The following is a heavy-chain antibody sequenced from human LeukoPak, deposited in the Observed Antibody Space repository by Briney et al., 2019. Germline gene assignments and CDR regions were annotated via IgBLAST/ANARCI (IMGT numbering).Heavy chain of an antibody. J-gene: IGHJ6*04. CDR3: AELGITMIGGV. Sequence: GGSLRLSCAASGFTVSSNYMSWVRQAPGKGLEWVSGISWNSGSIGYADSVKGRFTISRDNAKNSLYLQMNSLRAEDTAVYYCAELGITMIGGVWGKGTTVTISS. D-gene: IGHD3-10*02. CDR2: ISWNSGSI. CDR1: GFTVSSNY. V-gene: IGHV3-48*04.